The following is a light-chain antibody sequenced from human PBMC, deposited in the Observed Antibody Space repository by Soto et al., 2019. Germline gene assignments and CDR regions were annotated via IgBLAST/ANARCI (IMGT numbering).Light chain of an antibody. CDR2: AAS. Sequence: DIQMTQSPSSLSASMGDRVTITCRASQSISRSLNWYRQKPGKAPKLLIYAASSLQSGVPSRFSGSGSGTDFTLTISSLQPEDFATYYCQQSYSTLPTFGQGTKADIK. J-gene: IGKJ2*01. CDR3: QQSYSTLPT. V-gene: IGKV1-39*01. CDR1: QSISRS.